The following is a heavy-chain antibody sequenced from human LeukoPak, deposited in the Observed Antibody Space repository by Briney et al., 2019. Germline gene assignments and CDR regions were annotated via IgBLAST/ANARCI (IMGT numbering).Heavy chain of an antibody. Sequence: GGSLRLSCAASGFTFSNYWMSWVRQAPGKGLERVANIKQDGSEKYYVDSVKGRFTISRDNAKNSLSLQMNSLRGEDTAVYYCARGGVMIVTPLYYYYGLDLWGQGTTVTVYS. V-gene: IGHV3-7*01. CDR2: IKQDGSEK. CDR1: GFTFSNYW. J-gene: IGHJ6*02. CDR3: ARGGVMIVTPLYYYYGLDL. D-gene: IGHD3-22*01.